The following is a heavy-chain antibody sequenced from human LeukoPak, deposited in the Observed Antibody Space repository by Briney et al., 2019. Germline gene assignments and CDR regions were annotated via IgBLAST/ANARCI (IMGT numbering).Heavy chain of an antibody. D-gene: IGHD4-17*01. J-gene: IGHJ3*01. CDR1: GFTFSSYG. Sequence: GRSLRLSCAASGFTFSSYGMQWVRQAPGKGLEWVSASWSGGTNTLYADAVKGRFTISRDNSKNTLYLQMNSLRAEDTAVYYCGPDPNGDYLGAFEFWGHGTMVIVSS. CDR2: SWSGGTNT. CDR3: GPDPNGDYLGAFEF. V-gene: IGHV3-NL1*01.